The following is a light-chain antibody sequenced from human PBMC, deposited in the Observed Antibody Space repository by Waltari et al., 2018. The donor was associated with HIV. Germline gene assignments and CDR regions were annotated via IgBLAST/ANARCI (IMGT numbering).Light chain of an antibody. J-gene: IGLJ3*02. Sequence: SWFQHHPGKAPKLIISEVSNRPSGVSHRFSGSKSGNTASLIISGLQAEDEASYYCTSYTTTNTWVFGGGTNLTVL. V-gene: IGLV2-14*01. CDR2: EVS. CDR3: TSYTTTNTWV.